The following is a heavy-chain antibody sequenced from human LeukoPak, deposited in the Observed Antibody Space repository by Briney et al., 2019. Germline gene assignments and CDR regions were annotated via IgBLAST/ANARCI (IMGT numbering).Heavy chain of an antibody. CDR1: GFTFSSYA. CDR3: ASLINHYDSSGYLDY. CDR2: ISYDGSNK. Sequence: GGSLRLSCAASGFTFSSYAMHWVRQAPGKGLEWVAVISYDGSNKYYADSVKGRFTISRDNSKNTLYLQMNSLRAEDTAGYYCASLINHYDSSGYLDYWGQGTLVTVSS. D-gene: IGHD3-22*01. V-gene: IGHV3-30-3*01. J-gene: IGHJ4*02.